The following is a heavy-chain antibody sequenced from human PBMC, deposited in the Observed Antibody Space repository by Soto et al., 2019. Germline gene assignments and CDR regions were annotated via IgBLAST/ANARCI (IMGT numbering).Heavy chain of an antibody. J-gene: IGHJ5*02. D-gene: IGHD4-17*01. Sequence: SETLSLTCSVSGGSPSSNYWSWIRQPPGKGLEWIGCISDSGNTYYNPSLQSRVTISIDTSTNQFLLDLTSVTTADTAVYYCARVPTTVTHPTSPFLVDRDVRGEYFDPWGRVTMVTFSS. V-gene: IGHV4-59*01. CDR1: GGSPSSNY. CDR3: ARVPTTVTHPTSPFLVDRDVRGEYFDP. CDR2: ISDSGNT.